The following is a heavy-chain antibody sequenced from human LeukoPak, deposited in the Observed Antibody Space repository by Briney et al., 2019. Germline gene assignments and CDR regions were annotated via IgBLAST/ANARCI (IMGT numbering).Heavy chain of an antibody. CDR3: ARRGVVTRVFLVGSHKEAYYFDS. J-gene: IGHJ4*02. CDR2: LSGSGGGT. Sequence: GGSLRPSCAVSGITLSNYGMSWVRQAPGKGLEWVAGLSGSGGGTNYADSVQGRFTISRDNPKNTLYLQMNSLRAEDTAVYFCARRGVVTRVFLVGSHKEAYYFDSWGQGALVTVSS. D-gene: IGHD3-10*01. CDR1: GITLSNYG. V-gene: IGHV3-23*01.